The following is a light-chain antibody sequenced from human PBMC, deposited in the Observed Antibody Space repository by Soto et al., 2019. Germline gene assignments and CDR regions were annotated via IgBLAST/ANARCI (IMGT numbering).Light chain of an antibody. Sequence: EIVLTQSPATLSLSPGERATLSCRASQSVSNCLAWYQQKPGQAPRLLIYDASNRATGIPARFSGSGSGTDFTLTISSLEPEDFAVYYCQQRTSWPTWTFGQGTKVEIK. J-gene: IGKJ1*01. V-gene: IGKV3-11*01. CDR1: QSVSNC. CDR2: DAS. CDR3: QQRTSWPTWT.